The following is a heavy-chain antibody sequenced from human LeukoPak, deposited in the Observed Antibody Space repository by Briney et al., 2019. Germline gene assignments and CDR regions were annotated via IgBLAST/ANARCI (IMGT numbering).Heavy chain of an antibody. CDR2: INPNSGGT. CDR3: ARAQYYYDSSGGTRFLFWFDP. V-gene: IGHV1-2*02. Sequence: ASVKVSCKASGYTFTGYYMHWVRQAPGQGLEWMGWINPNSGGTNYAQKFQGRVTITRNTSISTAYMELSSPRSEDTAVYYCARAQYYYDSSGGTRFLFWFDPWGQGTLVTVSS. J-gene: IGHJ5*02. CDR1: GYTFTGYY. D-gene: IGHD3-22*01.